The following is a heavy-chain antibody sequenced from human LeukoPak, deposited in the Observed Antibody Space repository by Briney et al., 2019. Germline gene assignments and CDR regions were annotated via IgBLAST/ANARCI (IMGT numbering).Heavy chain of an antibody. J-gene: IGHJ4*02. CDR2: INTDGSIT. D-gene: IGHD3-10*01. CDR3: ARDRGPRTGFMVREAYDY. Sequence: GGSLRLSCADSGFSVSSNYMSWVRQAPGRGLVWVSRINTDGSITNYADSVKGRFSISRDDAKNTLYLQMSSLRAEDTAVYYCARDRGPRTGFMVREAYDYWGQGTLVTVSS. CDR1: GFSVSSNY. V-gene: IGHV3-74*01.